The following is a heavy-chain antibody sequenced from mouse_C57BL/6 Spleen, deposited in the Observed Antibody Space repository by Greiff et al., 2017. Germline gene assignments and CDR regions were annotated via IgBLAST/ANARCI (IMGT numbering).Heavy chain of an antibody. CDR1: GYTFTSYW. D-gene: IGHD4-1*01. Sequence: QVQLKQPGAELVKPGASVKLSCKASGYTFTSYWMHWVKQRPGQGLEWIGMIHPNSGSTNYNEKFKSKATLTVDTSSSTAYMQLSSLTSEDSAVYYCARYWDGYFDYWGQGTTLTVSS. CDR3: ARYWDGYFDY. V-gene: IGHV1-64*01. CDR2: IHPNSGST. J-gene: IGHJ2*01.